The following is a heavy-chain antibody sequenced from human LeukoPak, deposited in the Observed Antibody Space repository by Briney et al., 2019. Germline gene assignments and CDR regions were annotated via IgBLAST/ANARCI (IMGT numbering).Heavy chain of an antibody. V-gene: IGHV3-48*03. D-gene: IGHD2/OR15-2a*01. CDR3: ARGLWAGFQH. CDR2: ISSSGSTI. Sequence: GGSLRLSCAASGFTFSNYWMHWVRQAPGKGLEWVSYISSSGSTIYYADSVKGRFTISRDNAKNSLYLQMNSLRAEDTAVYYCARGLWAGFQHWGQGTLVTVSS. J-gene: IGHJ1*01. CDR1: GFTFSNYW.